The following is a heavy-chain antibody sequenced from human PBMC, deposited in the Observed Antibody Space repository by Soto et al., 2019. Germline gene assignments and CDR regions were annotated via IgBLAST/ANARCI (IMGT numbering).Heavy chain of an antibody. CDR2: IYPGGSDT. V-gene: IGHV5-51*01. CDR1: GYPFTTYW. CDR3: ARRDSSGYSYFDY. J-gene: IGHJ4*02. D-gene: IGHD3-22*01. Sequence: GESLKISCKGSGYPFTTYWIGWVRQTPGKGLEWTGIIYPGGSDTRYSPSFQGQVTISADKSTSTAYLQWSSLKASDTAMYYCARRDSSGYSYFDYWGQGTLVTVSS.